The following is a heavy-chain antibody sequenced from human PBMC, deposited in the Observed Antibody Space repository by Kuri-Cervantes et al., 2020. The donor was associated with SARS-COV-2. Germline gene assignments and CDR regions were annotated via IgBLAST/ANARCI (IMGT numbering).Heavy chain of an antibody. CDR3: ARDVIRRVWSYGMDV. Sequence: ASVKVSCKASGYTFTSYYMHGVRQAPGQGLEWMGIINPSGGSTSYAQKLQGRVTMTTDTSTSTAYMELRNLRPDDTAVYYCARDVIRRVWSYGMDVWGQGTMVTVSS. CDR2: INPSGGST. V-gene: IGHV1-46*01. D-gene: IGHD2-21*01. CDR1: GYTFTSYY. J-gene: IGHJ6*02.